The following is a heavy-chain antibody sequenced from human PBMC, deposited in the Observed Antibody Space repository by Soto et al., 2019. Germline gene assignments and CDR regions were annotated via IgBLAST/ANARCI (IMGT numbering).Heavy chain of an antibody. CDR1: GLIFSDYH. V-gene: IGHV3-72*01. J-gene: IGHJ6*01. D-gene: IGHD6-19*01. Sequence: EVQLVESGGGLVQPGGSLRLSCAASGLIFSDYHMDWVRQAPGKGLEWVGRIRRKAKSYTTEYAPSVKGRFTISREDSKNSLYLQPNSLKSEDAAVYYCAMLGGWSGGSSGMEVWGQGTTVTVSS. CDR3: AMLGGWSGGSSGMEV. CDR2: IRRKAKSYTT.